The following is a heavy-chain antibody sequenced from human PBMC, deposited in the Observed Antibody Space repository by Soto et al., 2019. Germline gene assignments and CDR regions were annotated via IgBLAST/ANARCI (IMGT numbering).Heavy chain of an antibody. V-gene: IGHV3-21*01. CDR3: AKALEQLARYSYYGMDV. CDR2: IGGSGGYI. J-gene: IGHJ6*02. Sequence: GGSLRLSCAVSGFTFSSYSMNWVRQAPGKGLEWVSSIGGSGGYIYYADSVKGRFTISRDNTKKSLYLQMNSLRAEDTALYYCAKALEQLARYSYYGMDVWGQGT. CDR1: GFTFSSYS. D-gene: IGHD6-6*01.